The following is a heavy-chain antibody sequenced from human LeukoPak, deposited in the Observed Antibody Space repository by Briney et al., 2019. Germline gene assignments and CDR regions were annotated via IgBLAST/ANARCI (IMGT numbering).Heavy chain of an antibody. CDR3: ARHLCSSSGCYYFDY. Sequence: SETPSLTCTVSGGSISGFYWSWIGQPPGKALEWIGYIYYSGSTDYNPSLKSRVTISVDTSKNQFSLKLSSVTAADTAVYYCARHLCSSSGCYYFDYWGQGSLVTVSS. CDR1: GGSISGFY. CDR2: IYYSGST. J-gene: IGHJ4*02. D-gene: IGHD2-2*01. V-gene: IGHV4-59*08.